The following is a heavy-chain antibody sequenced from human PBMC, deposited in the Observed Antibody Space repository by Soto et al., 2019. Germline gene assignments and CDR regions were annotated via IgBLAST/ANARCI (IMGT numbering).Heavy chain of an antibody. D-gene: IGHD6-13*01. CDR2: ISSSSSYI. V-gene: IGHV3-21*01. J-gene: IGHJ6*02. CDR1: GFTFSSYS. Sequence: EVQLVESGGGLVKPGGSLRLSCAASGFTFSSYSMNWVRQAPGKGLEWVSSISSSSSYIYYADSVKGRFTISRDNAKNSLYLQMNSLRAEDTAVYYCARAILAAAGLEYYYYYGRDVWGQGTTVTVSS. CDR3: ARAILAAAGLEYYYYYGRDV.